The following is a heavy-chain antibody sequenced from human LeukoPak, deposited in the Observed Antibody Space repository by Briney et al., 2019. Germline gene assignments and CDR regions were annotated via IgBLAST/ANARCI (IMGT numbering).Heavy chain of an antibody. V-gene: IGHV3-23*01. CDR3: AKDRAYSSSWYGCSTP. CDR1: GFTFSSYG. D-gene: IGHD6-13*01. J-gene: IGHJ5*02. Sequence: GGSLRLSCAASGFTFSSYGMSWVRQAPGEGLEWVSAISGSGGSTYYADSVKGRFTISRDNSKNTLYLQMNSLRAEDTALYYCAKDRAYSSSWYGCSTPWGQGTLVTVSS. CDR2: ISGSGGST.